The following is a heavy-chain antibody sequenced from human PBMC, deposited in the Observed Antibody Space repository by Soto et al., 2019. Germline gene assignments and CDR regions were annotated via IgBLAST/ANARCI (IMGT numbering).Heavy chain of an antibody. D-gene: IGHD4-17*01. CDR1: GFTFSNAW. CDR2: IKSKTDGGTT. J-gene: IGHJ6*03. Sequence: EVQLVESGGGLVKPGGSLRLSCAASGFTFSNAWMSWVRQAPGKGLEWVGRIKSKTDGGTTDYAAPVKGRFTISRDDSKNTLYLQMNSLKTADTAVYYCTTVGPTVTYYYYYYMDVWGKGTTVTVSS. V-gene: IGHV3-15*01. CDR3: TTVGPTVTYYYYYYMDV.